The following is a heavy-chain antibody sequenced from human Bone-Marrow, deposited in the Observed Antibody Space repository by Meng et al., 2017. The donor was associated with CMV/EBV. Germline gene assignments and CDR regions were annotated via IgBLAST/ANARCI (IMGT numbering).Heavy chain of an antibody. J-gene: IGHJ4*02. CDR3: ARDMEYQLLYEKKSDY. CDR2: INPNSGGT. CDR1: GYTFTGYY. D-gene: IGHD2-2*02. V-gene: IGHV1-2*02. Sequence: ASVKVSCKASGYTFTGYYMHWVRQAPGQGLEWMGWINPNSGGTNYAQKFQGRVTMTRDTSISTAYMELSRLRSDDTAVYYCARDMEYQLLYEKKSDYCGQGTLVTVSS.